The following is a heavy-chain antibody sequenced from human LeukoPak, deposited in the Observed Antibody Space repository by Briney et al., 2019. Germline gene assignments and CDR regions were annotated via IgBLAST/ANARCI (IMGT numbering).Heavy chain of an antibody. D-gene: IGHD6-13*01. CDR2: IYYSGST. V-gene: IGHV4-30-4*08. CDR1: GGSISSGDNY. J-gene: IGHJ4*02. CDR3: ARGDLYSSSWYN. Sequence: SETLSLTCTVSGGSISSGDNYWSWIRQPPGKGLEWIGYIYYSGSTYYNPSLKSRVTISVDTSKNQFSLKLSSMSAAYTAVYYCARGDLYSSSWYNWGQGTLVTVSS.